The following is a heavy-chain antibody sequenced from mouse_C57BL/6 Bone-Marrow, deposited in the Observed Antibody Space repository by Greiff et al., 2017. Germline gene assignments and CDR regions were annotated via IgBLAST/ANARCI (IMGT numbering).Heavy chain of an antibody. CDR2: IDPETGGT. V-gene: IGHV1-15*01. CDR1: GYTFTDYE. CDR3: TRSPYGNFYFDY. Sequence: VQLQQSGAELVRPGASVTLSCKASGYTFTDYEMHWVKQTPVHGLEWIGAIDPETGGTAYNQKVKGKAILTADKSSSTAYMELRSLTSEDSAVYYGTRSPYGNFYFDYWGQGTTLTVSS. D-gene: IGHD2-1*01. J-gene: IGHJ2*01.